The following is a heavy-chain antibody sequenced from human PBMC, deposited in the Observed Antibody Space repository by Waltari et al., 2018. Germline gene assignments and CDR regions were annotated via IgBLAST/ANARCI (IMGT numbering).Heavy chain of an antibody. V-gene: IGHV1-69*10. J-gene: IGHJ4*02. Sequence: QVQLVQSGAEVKKPGSSVKVSCKASGGTFSSYAISWVRQDPGQGLEWMGGIIPILGIANYAQKFQGRVTITADKSTSTAYMELSSLRSEDTAVYYCAREGYCSSTSCTFDYWGQGTLVTVSS. CDR1: GGTFSSYA. CDR2: IIPILGIA. CDR3: AREGYCSSTSCTFDY. D-gene: IGHD2-2*01.